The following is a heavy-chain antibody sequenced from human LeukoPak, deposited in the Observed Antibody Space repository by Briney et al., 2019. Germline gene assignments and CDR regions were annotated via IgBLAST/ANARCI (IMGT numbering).Heavy chain of an antibody. CDR2: IKQDGSET. Sequence: GGSLRLSCAASGFTFSSYWMSWVRQAPGKGLEWVANIKQDGSETYYVDSVEGRFTISRDNDKNSLNLQLNSLRAEDTAVYYCARLNSYGFYYFDYWGQGTRVTVSS. V-gene: IGHV3-7*01. CDR3: ARLNSYGFYYFDY. J-gene: IGHJ4*02. CDR1: GFTFSSYW. D-gene: IGHD5-18*01.